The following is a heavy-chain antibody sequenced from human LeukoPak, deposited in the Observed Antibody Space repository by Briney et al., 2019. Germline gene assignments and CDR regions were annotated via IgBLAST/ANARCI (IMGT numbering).Heavy chain of an antibody. CDR1: GYSISSGYY. CDR3: ARGCRRRVRGVIGPYQNWFDP. J-gene: IGHJ5*02. Sequence: PSETLSLTCTVSGYSISSGYYWGWIRQPPGKGLEWIGEINHSGSTNYNPSLKSRVTISVDTSKNQFSLKLSSVTAADTAVYYCARGCRRRVRGVIGPYQNWFDPWGQGTLVTVSS. CDR2: INHSGST. D-gene: IGHD3-10*01. V-gene: IGHV4-38-2*02.